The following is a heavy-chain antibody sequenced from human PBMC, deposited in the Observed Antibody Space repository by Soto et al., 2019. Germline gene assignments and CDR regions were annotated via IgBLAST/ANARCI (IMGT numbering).Heavy chain of an antibody. CDR3: ARDYQDWYFDL. Sequence: SVKVSCKASGGTFSSYAISWVRQVPGQGLEWMGGIIPIFGTANYAQKFQGRVTITADKSTSTAYMELSSLRSEDTAVYYCARDYQDWYFDLWGRGTLVTVSS. V-gene: IGHV1-69*06. CDR1: GGTFSSYA. CDR2: IIPIFGTA. D-gene: IGHD2-2*01. J-gene: IGHJ2*01.